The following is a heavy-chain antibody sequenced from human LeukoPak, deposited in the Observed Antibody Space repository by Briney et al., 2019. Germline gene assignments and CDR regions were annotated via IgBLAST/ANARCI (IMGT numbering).Heavy chain of an antibody. CDR1: GYTFTTYD. CDR3: ARDLVDIVAPKRDY. V-gene: IGHV1-8*01. J-gene: IGHJ4*02. Sequence: ASVKVSCKASGYTFTTYDITWVRQATGQGLEWMGWMNPNSGDTAYAQTFQGRVAMTRDTSISTAYMELSSLRSDDTAVYYCARDLVDIVAPKRDYWGQGALVTVSS. CDR2: MNPNSGDT. D-gene: IGHD5-12*01.